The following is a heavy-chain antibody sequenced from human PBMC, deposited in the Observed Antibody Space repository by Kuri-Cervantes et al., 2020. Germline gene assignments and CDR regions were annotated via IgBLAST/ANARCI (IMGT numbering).Heavy chain of an antibody. V-gene: IGHV1-8*01. CDR2: MNPNSGNT. Sequence: GGSLRLSCKASGYTFTSYDINWVRQATGQGLEWMGWMNPNSGNTGYAQKFQGRVTMTEDTSTDTAYMELSSLRSEDTAVYYCATGYEIAAAGPDDAFDIWGQGTMVTVSS. J-gene: IGHJ3*02. CDR1: GYTFTSYD. CDR3: ATGYEIAAAGPDDAFDI. D-gene: IGHD6-13*01.